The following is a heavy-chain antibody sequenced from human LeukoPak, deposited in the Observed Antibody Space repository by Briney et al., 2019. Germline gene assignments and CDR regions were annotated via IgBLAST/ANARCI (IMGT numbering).Heavy chain of an antibody. J-gene: IGHJ5*02. D-gene: IGHD1-1*01. CDR2: INHSGTT. Sequence: SETLSLTCAVHGGSLSGFYWSWIRQPPGKGREWIGEINHSGTTNYNPSLKSRVTIFVDTSKNQVSLDLASVTAADTAVYYCARASSFDKTSRWNPAYFGPWGPGSLVTVAS. CDR3: ARASSFDKTSRWNPAYFGP. V-gene: IGHV4-34*01. CDR1: GGSLSGFY.